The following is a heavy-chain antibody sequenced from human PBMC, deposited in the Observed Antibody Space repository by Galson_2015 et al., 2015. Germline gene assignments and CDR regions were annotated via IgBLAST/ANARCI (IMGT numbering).Heavy chain of an antibody. CDR1: GFTFSTYA. V-gene: IGHV3-23*01. CDR2: ISGKGDFT. CDR3: AKTRHNYFESIDY. Sequence: LRLSCAASGFTFSTYAMTWVRQAPGKRLEWVSGISGKGDFTYYADSVKGRFTISRDNSKNTLDLQMNSLTAEDTAAYYCAKTRHNYFESIDYWGQGTLVTVSS. J-gene: IGHJ4*02. D-gene: IGHD3-9*01.